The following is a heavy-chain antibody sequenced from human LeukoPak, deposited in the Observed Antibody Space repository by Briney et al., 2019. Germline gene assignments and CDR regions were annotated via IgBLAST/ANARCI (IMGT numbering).Heavy chain of an antibody. D-gene: IGHD3-10*01. CDR2: ISDDGSNK. CDR3: AREEEEGKTDAFDI. CDR1: GFTFSSYA. J-gene: IGHJ3*02. V-gene: IGHV3-30*04. Sequence: GRSLRLSCAASGFTFSSYAMHWVRQAPGKGLEWVAVISDDGSNKYYVDSVKGRFTISRDNSKNTLYLQMNSLRVEDTAVYYCAREEEEGKTDAFDIWGQGTMVTVSS.